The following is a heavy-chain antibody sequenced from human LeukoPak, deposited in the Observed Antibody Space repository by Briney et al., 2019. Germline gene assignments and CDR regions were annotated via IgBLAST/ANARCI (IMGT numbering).Heavy chain of an antibody. J-gene: IGHJ5*02. CDR3: ARDPALMGTSFNWFDP. V-gene: IGHV3-30-3*01. D-gene: IGHD2-2*01. CDR1: GFTFSIYD. Sequence: GGSLRLSCEASGFTFSIYDMYWVRQAPGKGLEWVAVISYDGSNKYYADSVKGRFTISRDNSKNTLYLQMNSLRAEDTAVYYCARDPALMGTSFNWFDPWGQGTLVTVSS. CDR2: ISYDGSNK.